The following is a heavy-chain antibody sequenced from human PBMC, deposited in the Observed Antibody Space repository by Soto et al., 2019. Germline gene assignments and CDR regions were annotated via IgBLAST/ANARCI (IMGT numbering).Heavy chain of an antibody. CDR2: VYYRGRS. V-gene: IGHV4-39*01. CDR1: GGSVTNSSYY. CDR3: ARGPLGIAVAHY. D-gene: IGHD6-19*01. Sequence: PSETLSLTCTFSGGSVTNSSYYWVWIRQSPGKGLEWIGSVYYRGRSYSKSSVKSRVTISVDTSKNRFSLSLNSVTASDTAVYYCARGPLGIAVAHYWGQGTLVTVSS. J-gene: IGHJ4*02.